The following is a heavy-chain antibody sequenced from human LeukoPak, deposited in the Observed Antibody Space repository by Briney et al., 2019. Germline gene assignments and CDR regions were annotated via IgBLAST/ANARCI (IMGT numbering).Heavy chain of an antibody. CDR1: GFMFGHYA. CDR3: AKDRIAAGAMGALVY. V-gene: IGHV3-30-3*01. Sequence: PGRSLRLSCAASGFMFGHYAMHWVRQAPGKGLEWVARVSSDGSNKYYADSVKGRFTISRDNSKNTLYLQMNSLRAEDTAVYYCAKDRIAAGAMGALVYWGQGTLATVSS. CDR2: VSSDGSNK. J-gene: IGHJ4*02. D-gene: IGHD6-13*01.